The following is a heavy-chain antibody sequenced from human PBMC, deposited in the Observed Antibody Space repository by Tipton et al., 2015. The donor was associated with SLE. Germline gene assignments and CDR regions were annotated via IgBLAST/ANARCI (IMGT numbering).Heavy chain of an antibody. CDR1: GGSFSGYY. D-gene: IGHD3-3*01. J-gene: IGHJ4*02. Sequence: SLRLSCAVYGGSFSGYYWSWIRQPPGKGLEWVSYISSSSSYTNYADSVKGRFTISRDNAKNSLYLQMNSLRAEDTAVYYCASGNRFLEWDDLTLPFDYWGQGTLVTVSS. V-gene: IGHV3-11*03. CDR2: ISSSSSYT. CDR3: ASGNRFLEWDDLTLPFDY.